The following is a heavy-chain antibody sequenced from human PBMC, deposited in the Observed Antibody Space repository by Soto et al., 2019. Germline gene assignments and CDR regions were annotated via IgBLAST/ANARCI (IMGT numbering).Heavy chain of an antibody. CDR2: ISSSGSTI. Sequence: EVQLVESGGGLVQPGGSLRLSCAASGFTFSSYEMNWVRQAPGKGLEWVSYISSSGSTIYYADSVKGRFTISRDNAKNSLYLQMNSLRAEDTAVYYCARVRGIRKTRNYYYGMDVWGQGTTVTVSS. V-gene: IGHV3-48*03. D-gene: IGHD1-1*01. CDR1: GFTFSSYE. CDR3: ARVRGIRKTRNYYYGMDV. J-gene: IGHJ6*02.